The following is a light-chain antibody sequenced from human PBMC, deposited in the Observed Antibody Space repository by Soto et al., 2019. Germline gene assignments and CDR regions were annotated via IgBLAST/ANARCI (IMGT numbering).Light chain of an antibody. CDR1: QSLVHRNGNDF. CDR2: WGS. J-gene: IGKJ2*01. Sequence: DIVMTQSPLSLSVTPGEPASISCRSSQSLVHRNGNDFFDWYLQKPGQSPQLLIYWGSIRASGVPDRFSGSGSGTDFTLRITRVEAEDVGVYYCMQALQTPYPFGQGTRLEIK. CDR3: MQALQTPYP. V-gene: IGKV2-28*01.